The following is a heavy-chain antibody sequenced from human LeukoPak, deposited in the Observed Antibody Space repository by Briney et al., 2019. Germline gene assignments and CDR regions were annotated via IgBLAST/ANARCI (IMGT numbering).Heavy chain of an antibody. CDR3: ARDSASTSCLDY. D-gene: IGHD2-2*01. V-gene: IGHV4-4*07. CDR2: IYTSGST. CDR1: GGSISSYY. Sequence: SETLSLTCTVSGGSISSYYWSWIRQPAGKGLEWIGRIYTSGSTNYNPSLKSRVTISVDTSKNQFSLKLSSVAAADTAVYYCARDSASTSCLDYWGQGTLVTVSS. J-gene: IGHJ4*02.